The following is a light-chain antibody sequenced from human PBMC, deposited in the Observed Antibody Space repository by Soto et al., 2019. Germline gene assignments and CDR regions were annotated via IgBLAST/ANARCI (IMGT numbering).Light chain of an antibody. J-gene: IGKJ5*01. CDR3: QQLSNWPPIT. V-gene: IGKV3-11*01. CDR1: QSVSMSY. CDR2: DAS. Sequence: EIAMTPSPDTLHLSAGASVPLACRASQSVSMSYLVWYQQRPGQAPRLLIYDASHRAAGIPARFSGSVFGTDFTLTISSLEPEDAAVYYCQQLSNWPPITFGQGTRLEIK.